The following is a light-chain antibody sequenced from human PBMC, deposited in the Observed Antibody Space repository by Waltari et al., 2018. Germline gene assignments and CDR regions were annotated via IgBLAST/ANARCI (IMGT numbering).Light chain of an antibody. V-gene: IGKV4-1*01. CDR3: QQFYSTPYT. CDR1: QSVLYRSNNLNY. J-gene: IGKJ2*01. Sequence: DIVMTQAPDSLSVSLGARATITCKSSQSVLYRSNNLNYLAWYQQKPGQPPKLLIYWASTRESGVPDRFSGSGSGTDFTLTISSLQAEDVAVYYCQQFYSTPYTFGQGTKLEIK. CDR2: WAS.